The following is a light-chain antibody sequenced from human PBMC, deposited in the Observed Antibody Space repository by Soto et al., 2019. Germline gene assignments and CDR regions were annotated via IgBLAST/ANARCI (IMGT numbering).Light chain of an antibody. Sequence: QSVLTQPASVSASPGQSITISCTGTSSDVGGHNYVSWYQQHPGKAPKLMIYEVTNRPSGVSNRFSGSKSGNTASLTISGLQAEDEADYSCSSYPSSNTRVFGTGTKLTVL. V-gene: IGLV2-14*01. CDR3: SSYPSSNTRV. CDR1: SSDVGGHNY. J-gene: IGLJ1*01. CDR2: EVT.